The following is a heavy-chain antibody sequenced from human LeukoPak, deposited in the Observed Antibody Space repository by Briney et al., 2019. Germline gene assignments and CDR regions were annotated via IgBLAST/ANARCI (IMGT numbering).Heavy chain of an antibody. CDR2: IYYSGST. J-gene: IGHJ4*02. CDR3: ARLDSGSYVGY. CDR1: GGSISSGDYY. D-gene: IGHD3-10*01. V-gene: IGHV4-30-4*08. Sequence: SETLSLTCTVSGGSISSGDYYWSWIRQPPGKGLEWIGYIYYSGSTYYNPSLKSRVTISVDTSKNQFSLKLSSVTAADTAVYYCARLDSGSYVGYWGQRTLVTVSS.